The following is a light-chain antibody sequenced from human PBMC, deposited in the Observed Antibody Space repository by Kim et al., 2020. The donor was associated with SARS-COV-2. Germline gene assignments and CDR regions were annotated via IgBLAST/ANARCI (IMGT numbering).Light chain of an antibody. CDR3: QQYNIFPHT. CDR1: QGLRNY. J-gene: IGKJ2*01. CDR2: AAS. Sequence: SASAGDSATITSMAIQGLRNYLAWFQQAPGYAPKSLIYAASSLQNGVPSRFSGSGSGTDFTLTVSSLQPEDCATYYCQQYNIFPHTFGQGLKLEI. V-gene: IGKV1-16*01.